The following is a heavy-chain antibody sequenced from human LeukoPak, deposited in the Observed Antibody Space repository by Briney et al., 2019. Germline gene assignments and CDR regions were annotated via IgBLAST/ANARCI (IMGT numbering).Heavy chain of an antibody. D-gene: IGHD5-18*01. CDR3: AVTDTAMVSGAFDI. V-gene: IGHV4-61*02. CDR2: IYTSGST. J-gene: IGHJ3*02. Sequence: PSETLSLTCTVSGGSISSGSYYWSWIRQPAGKGLEWIGRIYTSGSTNYNPSLKSRVTISVDTSKNQFSLKLSSVTAADTAVYYCAVTDTAMVSGAFDIWGQGTMVTVSS. CDR1: GGSISSGSYY.